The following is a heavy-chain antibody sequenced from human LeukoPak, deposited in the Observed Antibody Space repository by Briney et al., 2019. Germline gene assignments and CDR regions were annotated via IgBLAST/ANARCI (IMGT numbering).Heavy chain of an antibody. J-gene: IGHJ3*02. CDR3: ACATEGGSTGWFDI. Sequence: ASVKVSCKASGYTFTGYYMNWVRQAPGQGLEWMGWINPNSGGTNYAQKFQGRVTMTRDTSISTAYMELSRLRSDDTAVYYCACATEGGSTGWFDIWGQGTLVTVSS. CDR2: INPNSGGT. V-gene: IGHV1-2*02. CDR1: GYTFTGYY. D-gene: IGHD6-25*01.